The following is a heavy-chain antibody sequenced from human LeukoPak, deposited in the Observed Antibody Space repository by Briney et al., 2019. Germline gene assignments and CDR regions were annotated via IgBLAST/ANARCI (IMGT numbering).Heavy chain of an antibody. CDR3: ARDGMGAFDH. CDR1: GFTFSSYW. CDR2: INSDGSRT. J-gene: IGHJ4*02. D-gene: IGHD3-16*01. Sequence: PGGSLRLSCAASGFTFSSYWMHWVRQAPGKGPVWVSFINSDGSRTTYADSVKGRFTISRDNAKNTLYLQMNSLRAEDTAVYYCARDGMGAFDHWGQGTLVTVSS. V-gene: IGHV3-74*01.